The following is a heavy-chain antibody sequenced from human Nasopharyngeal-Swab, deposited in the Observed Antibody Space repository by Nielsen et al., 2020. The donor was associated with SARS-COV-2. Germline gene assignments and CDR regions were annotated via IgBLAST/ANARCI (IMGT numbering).Heavy chain of an antibody. Sequence: ASVKVSCKASGYTFTSYDINGVRQATGQGLEWMGWMNPNSGNTGYAQKFQGRVTMTRNTSISTANMELSSLRSEDTAVYYCAREVVYGGFDPWGQGTLVTVSS. D-gene: IGHD5/OR15-5a*01. CDR2: MNPNSGNT. CDR3: AREVVYGGFDP. J-gene: IGHJ5*02. V-gene: IGHV1-8*01. CDR1: GYTFTSYD.